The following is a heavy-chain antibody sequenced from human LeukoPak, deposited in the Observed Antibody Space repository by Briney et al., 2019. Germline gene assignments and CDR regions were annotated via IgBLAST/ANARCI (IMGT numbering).Heavy chain of an antibody. CDR2: IYSGGST. D-gene: IGHD3-3*01. CDR1: GFTVGSNY. J-gene: IGHJ5*02. Sequence: GGSLRLSCAASGFTVGSNYMSWVRQAPGKGLEWVSVIYSGGSTYYADSVKGRFTISRDNSKNTLYLQMNSLRAEDTAVYYCASSTYYDFWSGPPNWFDPWGQGTLVTVSS. V-gene: IGHV3-66*02. CDR3: ASSTYYDFWSGPPNWFDP.